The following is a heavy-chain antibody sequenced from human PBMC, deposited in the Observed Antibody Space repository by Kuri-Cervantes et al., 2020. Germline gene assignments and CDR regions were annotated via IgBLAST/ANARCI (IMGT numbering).Heavy chain of an antibody. CDR1: GFTFDDYA. Sequence: SLKISCAASGFTFDDYAMHWVRQAPGKGLEWVSGISWNSGSIGYADSVKGRFTISRDNAKNSLYLQMNSLRAEDTAAYYCACPAYGSWPVWGQGTTVTVSS. V-gene: IGHV3-9*01. J-gene: IGHJ6*02. CDR2: ISWNSGSI. D-gene: IGHD3-10*01. CDR3: ACPAYGSWPV.